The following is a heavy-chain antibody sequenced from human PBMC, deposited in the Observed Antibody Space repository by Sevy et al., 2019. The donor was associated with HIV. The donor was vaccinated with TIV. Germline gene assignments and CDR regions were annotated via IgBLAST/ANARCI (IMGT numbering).Heavy chain of an antibody. CDR3: ARGGETPRGFDP. D-gene: IGHD3-16*01. CDR1: GGSITSVNW. CDR2: IYHSGST. V-gene: IGHV4-4*02. Sequence: SETLSLTCAVSGGSITSVNWWHWVRQPPGKGLEWIGEIYHSGSTNYNPSLRSGVTISVDNSKNQFSLNLYSVTAADTAVYYCARGGETPRGFDPWGQGSLVTVSS. J-gene: IGHJ5*02.